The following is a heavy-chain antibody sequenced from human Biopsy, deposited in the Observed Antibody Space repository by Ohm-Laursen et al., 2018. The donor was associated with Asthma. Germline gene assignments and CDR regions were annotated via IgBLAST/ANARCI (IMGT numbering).Heavy chain of an antibody. V-gene: IGHV3-30*18. Sequence: SLRLSCTASGFSFNSYGVHWVRQAPGKGLEWVAVMSFDGRQTYYADSVKGRFTIPRDNSKNTLYLQMNSLRAEDTAVYYCAKERYYDFWSGYPIWGQGTMVTVSS. J-gene: IGHJ3*02. D-gene: IGHD3-3*01. CDR1: GFSFNSYG. CDR2: MSFDGRQT. CDR3: AKERYYDFWSGYPI.